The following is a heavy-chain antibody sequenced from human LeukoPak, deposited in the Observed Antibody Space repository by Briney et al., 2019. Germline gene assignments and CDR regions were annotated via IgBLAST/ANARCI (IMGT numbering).Heavy chain of an antibody. Sequence: PGGSLRLSCAASGYTFSSYSMNWVRQAPAKGLEWVSYISSSSSTIYYADSVKGRITISRDNAKNSLYLQMNSLRDDDTAVYYCATQNLVHRAYYFDYWGQGTLVTVSS. CDR2: ISSSSSTI. CDR3: ATQNLVHRAYYFDY. CDR1: GYTFSSYS. J-gene: IGHJ4*02. V-gene: IGHV3-48*02. D-gene: IGHD6-6*01.